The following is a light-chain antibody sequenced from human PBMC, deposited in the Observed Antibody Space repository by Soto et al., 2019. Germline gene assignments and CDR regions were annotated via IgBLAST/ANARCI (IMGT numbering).Light chain of an antibody. Sequence: EIVLTQSPATLSLSPGERATLSCRASQSVSSYLAWYQKKPGQAPRLLIYDASNRATGIPARFSGSGSGTDFTLTISSLEPEDFAVYYCQQRSNWLLTFGGGTKVESK. CDR3: QQRSNWLLT. CDR2: DAS. V-gene: IGKV3-11*01. J-gene: IGKJ4*01. CDR1: QSVSSY.